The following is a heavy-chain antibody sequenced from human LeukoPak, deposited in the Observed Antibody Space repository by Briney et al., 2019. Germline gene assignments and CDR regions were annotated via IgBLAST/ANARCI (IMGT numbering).Heavy chain of an antibody. CDR3: ARRSTYGFFDY. V-gene: IGHV4-59*08. Sequence: SETLSLTCTVSGGSVSSDYSNWIRQPPGKGLEWIGYIHNNGNTNDNPSLKSRVTISMDASKNQFSLRLSSVTAADTALYYCARRSTYGFFDYWGQGTLVTVSS. CDR1: GGSVSSDY. CDR2: IHNNGNT. J-gene: IGHJ4*02. D-gene: IGHD4-17*01.